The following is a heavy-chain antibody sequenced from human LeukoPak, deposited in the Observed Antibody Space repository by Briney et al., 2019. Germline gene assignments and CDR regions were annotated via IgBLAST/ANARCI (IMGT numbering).Heavy chain of an antibody. J-gene: IGHJ4*01. CDR1: GFTFETYA. Sequence: GGSLRLSCAASGFTFETYAMNWVRQAPGKGLVWVSRINTDGSSTSYADSVKGRFTVSRDNAKNTLYLQVNSLRAEDTAVYFCTRELPREVTLDYWGQGTLVTVSS. V-gene: IGHV3-74*01. D-gene: IGHD2-21*02. CDR2: INTDGSST. CDR3: TRELPREVTLDY.